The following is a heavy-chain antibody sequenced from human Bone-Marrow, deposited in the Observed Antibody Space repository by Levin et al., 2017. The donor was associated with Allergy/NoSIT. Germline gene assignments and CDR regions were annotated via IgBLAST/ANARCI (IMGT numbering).Heavy chain of an antibody. CDR1: GFTFSSYS. V-gene: IGHV3-48*02. CDR3: ARDHIVVVTAARSFDL. D-gene: IGHD2-21*02. Sequence: PGGSLRLSCAASGFTFSSYSMNWVRQAPGKGLEWVSYISSSSSTIYYADSVKGRFTISRDNAKNSLYLQMNSLRDEDTAVYYCARDHIVVVTAARSFDLWGRGTLVTVSS. J-gene: IGHJ2*01. CDR2: ISSSSSTI.